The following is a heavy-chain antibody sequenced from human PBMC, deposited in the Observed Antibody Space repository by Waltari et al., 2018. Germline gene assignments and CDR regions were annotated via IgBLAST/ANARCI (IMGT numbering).Heavy chain of an antibody. Sequence: QVQLVESGGGVVQPGRSLRLSCAASGFTFSSYGMHWVRQAPGKGLEWVAVIWYDGSNKYDADSVKGRFTISRDNSKNTLYLQMNSLRAEDTAVYYCARGGGASGYYYYYYGMDVWGQGTTVTVSS. V-gene: IGHV3-33*01. CDR2: IWYDGSNK. D-gene: IGHD3-22*01. CDR1: GFTFSSYG. CDR3: ARGGGASGYYYYYYGMDV. J-gene: IGHJ6*02.